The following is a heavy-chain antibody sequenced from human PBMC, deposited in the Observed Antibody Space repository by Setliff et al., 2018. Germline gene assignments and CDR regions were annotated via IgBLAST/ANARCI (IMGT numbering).Heavy chain of an antibody. D-gene: IGHD2-2*01. V-gene: IGHV4-34*01. J-gene: IGHJ5*02. CDR2: INHTGST. CDR1: GGTFSYYY. Sequence: NPSETLSLTCAASGGTFSYYYWTWIRQSPGKGLEWIGEINHTGSTKYNPSLKSRLTISVDTSKNSVYLQMNGLRAEDTGVYYCVRGTQYLPVGDLWGQGTLVTVSS. CDR3: VRGTQYLPVGDL.